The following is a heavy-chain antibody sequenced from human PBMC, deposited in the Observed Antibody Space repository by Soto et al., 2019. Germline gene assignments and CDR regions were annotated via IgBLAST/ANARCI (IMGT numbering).Heavy chain of an antibody. D-gene: IGHD5-12*01. CDR1: GYIFTDYF. CDR3: ARDSMDIRATGDAHDM. Sequence: ASVKVSCKASGYIFTDYFMHWVRQAPGQGLEWMGIINPRSGNTDYSQKFQGRVTMTSDASRRTVYVELSSLRSEDTAVYYCARDSMDIRATGDAHDMWGHGTMVTVS. J-gene: IGHJ3*02. CDR2: INPRSGNT. V-gene: IGHV1-46*01.